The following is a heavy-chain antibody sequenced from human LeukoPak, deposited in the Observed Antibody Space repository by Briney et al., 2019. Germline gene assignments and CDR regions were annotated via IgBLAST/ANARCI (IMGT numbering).Heavy chain of an antibody. J-gene: IGHJ4*02. D-gene: IGHD6-13*01. Sequence: GGSLTHTCPDSGFIYSSYAMSGVGQARGKGRAWVAAISGSGGSTYYADYVKGRFTISRDNSKNMLYQQMNSLRAEDTAVYYCAKGPDLPVAAAGTFGYWGQGTLVTVSS. CDR1: GFIYSSYA. V-gene: IGHV3-23*01. CDR2: ISGSGGST. CDR3: AKGPDLPVAAAGTFGY.